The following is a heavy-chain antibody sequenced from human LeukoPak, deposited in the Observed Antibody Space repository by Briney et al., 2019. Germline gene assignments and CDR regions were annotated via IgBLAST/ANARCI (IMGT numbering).Heavy chain of an antibody. CDR3: ARGGYSYGFFDY. CDR2: IYYSGST. Sequence: SETLSLTCTVSGGSISSYYWSWIRQPPGKGLEWIGYIYYSGSTDYNPSLKSRVTISVDTSKNQFSLKLSSVTAADTAVYYCARGGYSYGFFDYWGQGTLVTVSS. CDR1: GGSISSYY. V-gene: IGHV4-59*01. D-gene: IGHD5-18*01. J-gene: IGHJ4*02.